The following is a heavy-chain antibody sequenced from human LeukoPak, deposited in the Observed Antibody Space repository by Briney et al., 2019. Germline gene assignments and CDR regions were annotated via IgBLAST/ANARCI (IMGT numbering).Heavy chain of an antibody. J-gene: IGHJ4*02. CDR2: INPTGGTT. CDR3: ARDRGIPATTNWVYFFDY. D-gene: IGHD6-13*01. Sequence: ASVKVSCKASGYTFTSYYIHWVRRAPGRGLEWMGIINPTGGTTMYAQKFQGRITMTRDTSTSTVYMELNSLRSEDTAVYYCARDRGIPATTNWVYFFDYWGQGTLVTVSS. CDR1: GYTFTSYY. V-gene: IGHV1-46*01.